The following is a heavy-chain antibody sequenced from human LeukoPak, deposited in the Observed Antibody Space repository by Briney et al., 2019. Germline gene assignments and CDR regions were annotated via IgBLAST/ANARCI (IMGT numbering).Heavy chain of an antibody. J-gene: IGHJ4*02. Sequence: PSETLSLTCTVSGGSISSGDYYWSWIRQPPGKGLEWIGYIYYSGSTYYNPSLKSRVTISVDTSKNQFSLKLSSVTAADTAVYYCARDTSDYAIDYWGQGTLVTVSS. D-gene: IGHD4-17*01. CDR2: IYYSGST. CDR3: ARDTSDYAIDY. CDR1: GGSISSGDYY. V-gene: IGHV4-30-4*01.